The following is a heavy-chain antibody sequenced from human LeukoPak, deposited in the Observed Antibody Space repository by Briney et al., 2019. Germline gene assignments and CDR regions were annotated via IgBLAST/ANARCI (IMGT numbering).Heavy chain of an antibody. V-gene: IGHV4-34*01. CDR2: INHSGST. CDR1: GGSFSGYY. Sequence: PSETLSLTCAVYGGSFSGYYWSWIRQPPGKGLEWIGEINHSGSTNYNPSLKSRVTISVDTSKNQFSLKLSSVTAADTAVYYCAREHYYDILTASTHYYYYYGMDVWGRGTTVTVSS. J-gene: IGHJ6*02. CDR3: AREHYYDILTASTHYYYYYGMDV. D-gene: IGHD3-9*01.